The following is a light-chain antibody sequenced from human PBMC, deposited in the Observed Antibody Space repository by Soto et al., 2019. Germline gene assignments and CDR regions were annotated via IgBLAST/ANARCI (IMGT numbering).Light chain of an antibody. J-gene: IGLJ2*01. Sequence: QSALTQPRSVSGSPGQSVTISCTGTSSDVGDYNYVSWYQQRPGKAPKLMIYDVSQRPSGVPGRFSGSKSGNTASLTISGLQAEDEADYYCCSYAGSSVLFGGGTKVTVL. V-gene: IGLV2-11*01. CDR1: SSDVGDYNY. CDR2: DVS. CDR3: CSYAGSSVL.